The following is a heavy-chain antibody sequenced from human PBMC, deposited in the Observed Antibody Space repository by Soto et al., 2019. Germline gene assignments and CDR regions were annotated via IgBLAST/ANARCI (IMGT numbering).Heavy chain of an antibody. CDR2: VYADGAT. Sequence: EVQLVESGGGLVQPGESLRLSCAASGFTVSNYHMTWVRQAPGKGLEWVSAVYADGATSHADSVKDRFTVSRDNSRNTWNLQMSGLGAEDRAVYYCAGSGGGLDYWGQGTLVTVSA. CDR1: GFTVSNYH. J-gene: IGHJ4*02. CDR3: AGSGGGLDY. V-gene: IGHV3-66*01. D-gene: IGHD3-10*01.